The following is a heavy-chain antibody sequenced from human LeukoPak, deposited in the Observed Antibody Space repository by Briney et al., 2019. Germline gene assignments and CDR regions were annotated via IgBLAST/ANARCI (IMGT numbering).Heavy chain of an antibody. CDR2: IYYGGST. Sequence: PSETLSLTCTVSGGSISSGGYYWTWIRQHPGKGLEWIGYIYYGGSTYYNPSLKSRVTISVDTSKNQFSLQLNSVTAADTAVYYCARVEGSDSAGYFDLWGRGTLVTVSS. V-gene: IGHV4-31*03. CDR3: ARVEGSDSAGYFDL. CDR1: GGSISSGGYY. J-gene: IGHJ2*01. D-gene: IGHD2-21*02.